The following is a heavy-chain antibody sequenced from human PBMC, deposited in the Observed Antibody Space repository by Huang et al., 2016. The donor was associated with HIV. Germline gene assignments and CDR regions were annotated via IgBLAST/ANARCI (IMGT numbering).Heavy chain of an antibody. CDR3: ARESCSGGTCYLFDF. D-gene: IGHD2-15*01. J-gene: IGHJ4*02. Sequence: EVQLVESVGGLVQPGTSLRLSCAASGFTFGDFYMNWVRQEQGKGRGWISYISSSSNSKLEADSVNGRFTISRDNARNSLYLQLKSLRVEDTAVYYCARESCSGGTCYLFDFWGQGVLVTVSS. CDR1: GFTFGDFY. V-gene: IGHV3-48*04. CDR2: ISSSSNSK.